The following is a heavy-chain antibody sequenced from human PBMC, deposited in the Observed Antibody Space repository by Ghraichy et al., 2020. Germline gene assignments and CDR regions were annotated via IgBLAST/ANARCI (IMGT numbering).Heavy chain of an antibody. CDR1: GFTFDDYT. CDR3: AKDYMNYYGMDV. D-gene: IGHD4-11*01. J-gene: IGHJ6*02. V-gene: IGHV3-43*01. CDR2: ISWKGGTT. Sequence: GSLNISCAASGFTFDDYTMHWVRQAPGKGLEWVSLISWKGGTTYYAGSVKGRFTISRDNSKNSLYLQMNSLRTEDTALYYCAKDYMNYYGMDVWGQGTTVTVAS.